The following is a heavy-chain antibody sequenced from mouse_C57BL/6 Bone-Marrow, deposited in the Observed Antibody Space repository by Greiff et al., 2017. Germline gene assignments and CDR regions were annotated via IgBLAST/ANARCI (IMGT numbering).Heavy chain of an antibody. V-gene: IGHV1-39*01. CDR2: INPNYGTT. D-gene: IGHD1-1*01. J-gene: IGHJ4*01. Sequence: VQLKESGPELVKPGASVKISCKASGYSFTDYNMNWVKQSHGKSLEWIGVINPNYGTTSYHQKFKGKATLTVDQSSSTAYMQLNSLTSEDSAVYYCARSEITTVVAPDAMDDWGQGTSVTVSS. CDR3: ARSEITTVVAPDAMDD. CDR1: GYSFTDYN.